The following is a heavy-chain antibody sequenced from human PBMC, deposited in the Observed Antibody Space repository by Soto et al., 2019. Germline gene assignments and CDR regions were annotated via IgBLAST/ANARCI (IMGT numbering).Heavy chain of an antibody. Sequence: ETLSLTYTVSGGSINSSSYYWGWIRHPPGKGLEWIGSIYYSGSTYYNPSLKSRVTISVDTSKNQFSLKLSSVTAADTAVYYCARDLRTAVEQQLVPFDYWGQGTLVTVAS. CDR3: ARDLRTAVEQQLVPFDY. J-gene: IGHJ4*02. D-gene: IGHD6-13*01. CDR2: IYYSGST. CDR1: GGSINSSSYY. V-gene: IGHV4-39*02.